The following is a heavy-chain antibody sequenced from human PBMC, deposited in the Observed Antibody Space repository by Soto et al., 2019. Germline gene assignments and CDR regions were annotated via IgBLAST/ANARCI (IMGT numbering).Heavy chain of an antibody. CDR2: INLNSGGT. V-gene: IGHV1-2*04. D-gene: IGHD2-2*01. J-gene: IGHJ6*02. Sequence: ASVKVSCKASGYTFTDYYLHWVRQAPGQGLEWMGWINLNSGGTQYAQNFQGWVTMTRDTSITTAYMEVSRLRSDDAAVYYCARDSGGAIVVIPAAYGMDVWGQGTTVTVSS. CDR1: GYTFTDYY. CDR3: ARDSGGAIVVIPAAYGMDV.